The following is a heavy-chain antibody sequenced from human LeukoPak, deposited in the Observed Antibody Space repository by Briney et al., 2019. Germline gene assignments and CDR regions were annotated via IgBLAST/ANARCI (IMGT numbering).Heavy chain of an antibody. CDR2: INTDGRIT. CDR3: TRDGGSFCDFDY. CDR1: GFSFRNYA. V-gene: IGHV3-64*02. Sequence: PGGSLGLSCVASGFSFRNYAIHCVRQAPGKGLEYVSVINTDGRITYYADSVKGRFTISRDNSKNTVYLQMGSLRGEDMAVYYCTRDGGSFCDFDYWGQGALVTVSS. J-gene: IGHJ4*02. D-gene: IGHD1-26*01.